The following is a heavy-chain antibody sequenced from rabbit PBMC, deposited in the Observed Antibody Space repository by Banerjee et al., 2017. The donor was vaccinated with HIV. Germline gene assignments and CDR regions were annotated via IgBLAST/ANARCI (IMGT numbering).Heavy chain of an antibody. CDR1: GFSFSSSYY. D-gene: IGHD4-2*01. CDR3: ARGNAGSDL. V-gene: IGHV1S40*01. J-gene: IGHJ4*01. CDR2: IYAGSSGST. Sequence: QSLEESGGDLVKPGASLTLTCTASGFSFSSSYYMCWVRQAPGKGLEWIACIYAGSSGSTYYASWAKGRFTISKTSSTTVTLQMTSLTAADTATYFCARGNAGSDLWGPGTLVTVS.